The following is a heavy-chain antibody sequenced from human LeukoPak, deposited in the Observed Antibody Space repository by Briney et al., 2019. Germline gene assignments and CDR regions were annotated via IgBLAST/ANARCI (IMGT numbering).Heavy chain of an antibody. CDR2: IWNDGSNN. CDR1: GFTFSSFG. Sequence: GRSLRLSCAASGFTFSSFGMHWVRQAPGKGLEWVAVIWNDGSNNYYADFVKGRFTISRDNAKNTLYLQMNSLRAEDTAVYYCARGDVVATSGPFDYWGQGTLVTVSS. CDR3: ARGDVVATSGPFDY. V-gene: IGHV3-33*01. J-gene: IGHJ4*02. D-gene: IGHD2-21*01.